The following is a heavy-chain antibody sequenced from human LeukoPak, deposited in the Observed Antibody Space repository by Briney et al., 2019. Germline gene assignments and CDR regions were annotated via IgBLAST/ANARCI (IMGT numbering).Heavy chain of an antibody. D-gene: IGHD2-15*01. CDR2: ISYDGSIK. CDR1: GFTFNTYD. Sequence: GGSLRLSCAASGFTFNTYDMHWVRQAPGKGLEWVALISYDGSIKYYAGSVKGRFTISRDNSKNTLYLQMNSLRGEDTAVYYCAKDALRGGTYYYFDYWGQGTLVTVSS. CDR3: AKDALRGGTYYYFDY. V-gene: IGHV3-30*18. J-gene: IGHJ4*02.